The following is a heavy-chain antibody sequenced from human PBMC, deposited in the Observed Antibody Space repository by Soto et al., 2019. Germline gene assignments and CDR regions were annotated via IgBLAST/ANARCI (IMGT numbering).Heavy chain of an antibody. Sequence: EVQLVESGGGLVQPGRSLRLSCAASGFTFDDYAMHWVRQAPGKGLEWVSGISWNSGSVGYADSVKGRFTISRDNAKNSLYLQMNSLRAEDTALYYCAKDYGEYYYYYMAVWGKGTTVTVSS. CDR3: AKDYGEYYYYYMAV. V-gene: IGHV3-9*01. CDR1: GFTFDDYA. D-gene: IGHD3-10*01. CDR2: ISWNSGSV. J-gene: IGHJ6*03.